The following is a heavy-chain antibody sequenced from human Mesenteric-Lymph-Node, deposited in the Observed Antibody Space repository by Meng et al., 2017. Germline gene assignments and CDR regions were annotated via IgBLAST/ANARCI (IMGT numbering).Heavy chain of an antibody. Sequence: GSLRLSCTVSDYSMSTGYYWGWIRQPPGKGLEWIGSIYYSGSTYYNPSLKSRVTTSIDTSKNQFSLKLGSVTAADTAVYYCARGRIVVVPAAMVGWFDPWGQGTLVTVSS. V-gene: IGHV4-38-2*02. J-gene: IGHJ5*02. CDR1: DYSMSTGYY. CDR3: ARGRIVVVPAAMVGWFDP. CDR2: IYYSGST. D-gene: IGHD2-2*01.